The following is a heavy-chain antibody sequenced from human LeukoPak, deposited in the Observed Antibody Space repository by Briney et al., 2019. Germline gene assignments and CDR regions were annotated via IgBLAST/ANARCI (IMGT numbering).Heavy chain of an antibody. CDR2: IIPILGIA. Sequence: GASVKVSCKTSGYTFTSYDINWVRQATGQGLEWMGRIIPILGIANYAQKFQGRVTITADKSTSTAYMELSSLRSEDTAVYYCARADYDSSGYYSDYWGQGTLVTVSS. D-gene: IGHD3-22*01. J-gene: IGHJ4*02. V-gene: IGHV1-69*04. CDR3: ARADYDSSGYYSDY. CDR1: GYTFTSYD.